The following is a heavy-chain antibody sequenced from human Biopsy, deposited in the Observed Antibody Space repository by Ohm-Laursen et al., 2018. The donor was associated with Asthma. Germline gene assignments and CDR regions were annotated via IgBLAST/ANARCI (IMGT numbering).Heavy chain of an antibody. CDR2: IYSGGTS. V-gene: IGHV3-53*01. D-gene: IGHD3-22*01. Sequence: SLRLSCAALGFAVSRDYMFWVRQAPGKGLEWVSVIYSGGTSHTADSVRGQFTISRDYSKNTLYLQMHSLRAEDTAVYYCARGDSSNWPHYYFDYWGQGTLVTVSS. CDR1: GFAVSRDY. J-gene: IGHJ4*02. CDR3: ARGDSSNWPHYYFDY.